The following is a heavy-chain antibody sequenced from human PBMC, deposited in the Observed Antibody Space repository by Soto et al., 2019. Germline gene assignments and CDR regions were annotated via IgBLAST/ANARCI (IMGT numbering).Heavy chain of an antibody. D-gene: IGHD3-9*01. CDR1: GFTFSSYG. CDR3: AIGGLAYDFDY. Sequence: QVQLVEAGGGVVQPGRSLRLSCAASGFTFSSYGMHWVRQAPGKGLAWVAVIWHDGSNKYYEDSVKGRFTISRDNSKNTRYLPMNSLRAEDPAVYYCAIGGLAYDFDYWGQGTLVTVSS. CDR2: IWHDGSNK. V-gene: IGHV3-33*01. J-gene: IGHJ4*02.